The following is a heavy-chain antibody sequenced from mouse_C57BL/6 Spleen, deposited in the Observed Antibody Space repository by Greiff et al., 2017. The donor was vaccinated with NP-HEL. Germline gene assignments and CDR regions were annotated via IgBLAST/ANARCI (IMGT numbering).Heavy chain of an antibody. CDR2: IDPSDSYT. CDR3: AYYYGSRGFAY. J-gene: IGHJ3*01. V-gene: IGHV1-50*01. D-gene: IGHD1-1*01. Sequence: VQLQQPGAELVKPGASVKLSCKASGYTFTSYWMQWVKQRPGQGLEWIGEIDPSDSYTNYNQKFKGKATLTVDTSSSTAYMQLSSLTSEDSAVYYCAYYYGSRGFAYWGQGTLVTVSA. CDR1: GYTFTSYW.